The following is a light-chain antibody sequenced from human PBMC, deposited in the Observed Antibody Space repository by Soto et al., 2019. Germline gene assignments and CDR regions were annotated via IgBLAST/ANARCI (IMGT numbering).Light chain of an antibody. Sequence: QPVLTQSPSASASLGASVKLTCTLSSGHSSYAIAWHQQQPEKGPRYLMKLNSDGSHSKGDGIPDRFSGTSSGAERYLTISRLQSEDEADYYCQTWGTGIQVFVGGTKLTVL. CDR3: QTWGTGIQV. CDR2: LNSDGSH. J-gene: IGLJ2*01. V-gene: IGLV4-69*01. CDR1: SGHSSYA.